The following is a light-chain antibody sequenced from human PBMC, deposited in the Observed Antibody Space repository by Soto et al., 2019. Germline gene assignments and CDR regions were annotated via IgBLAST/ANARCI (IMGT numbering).Light chain of an antibody. J-gene: IGKJ4*01. CDR1: QSVGVY. Sequence: VLTQSPATLALSPGERATLFCKASQSVGVYMGWFQQKPGQAPRVLIYDATNRAGGVPARFSGSGSGTDFTLTISSLEAADSAVYYCQQRDIWPQLTFGGGTKLE. CDR2: DAT. CDR3: QQRDIWPQLT. V-gene: IGKV3-11*01.